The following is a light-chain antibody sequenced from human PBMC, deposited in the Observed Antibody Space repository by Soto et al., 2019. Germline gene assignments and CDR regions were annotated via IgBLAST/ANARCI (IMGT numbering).Light chain of an antibody. CDR3: QQYGSSSTWT. J-gene: IGKJ1*01. CDR2: AAS. Sequence: EIVLTQSPGTLSLSPGERATLSCRASQSVSSAYLAWYQHKPGQPPTLLIYAASSRVTGIPDRFSGSGSGTDFTLTISRLEPEEFAGYYCQQYGSSSTWTFGQGTKVEIK. V-gene: IGKV3-20*01. CDR1: QSVSSAY.